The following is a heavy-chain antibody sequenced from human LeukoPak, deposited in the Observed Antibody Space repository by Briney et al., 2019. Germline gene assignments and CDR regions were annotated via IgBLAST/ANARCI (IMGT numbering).Heavy chain of an antibody. CDR1: GFTFSIYG. CDR3: ARDGFISNTWYGFLGF. V-gene: IGHV3-33*01. J-gene: IGHJ4*01. CDR2: IWYDGGNK. Sequence: GSLRLSYAASGFTFSIYGMHWLRQAPGKGLEWVAVIWYDGGNKRYADSVKGRFTISRDNSKNTLDLQMNSLRADDTAVYYCARDGFISNTWYGFLGFWGQGTLVTVSS. D-gene: IGHD6-13*01.